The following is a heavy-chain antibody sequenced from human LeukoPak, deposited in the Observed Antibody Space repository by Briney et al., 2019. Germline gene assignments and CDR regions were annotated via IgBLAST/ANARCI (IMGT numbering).Heavy chain of an antibody. CDR1: GFIVSINY. D-gene: IGHD1-7*01. Sequence: GGSLSLLCGASGFIVSINYMSWVRQSRGKGVEWVSVIYCGGNTYFADFRKGRFTISRDNSKNTLYLQMNNLRAEDTAVYYCARGNWNYPFDYWGQGTLVTVSS. J-gene: IGHJ4*02. CDR2: IYCGGNT. CDR3: ARGNWNYPFDY. V-gene: IGHV3-53*01.